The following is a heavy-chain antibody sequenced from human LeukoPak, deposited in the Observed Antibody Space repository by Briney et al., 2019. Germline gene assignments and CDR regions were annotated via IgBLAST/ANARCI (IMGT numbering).Heavy chain of an antibody. CDR2: INHSGRT. D-gene: IGHD3-16*01. V-gene: IGHV4-34*01. CDR1: GGSFSGYY. CDR3: ARAAGVTFPFDY. Sequence: SGTLSLTCAVYGGSFSGYYWSWIRQPPGKGLEWIGEINHSGRTNYNPSLKSRVTISVDTSKNQFSLKLSAVTAADTAVYYCARAAGVTFPFDYWGQGTLVTVSS. J-gene: IGHJ4*02.